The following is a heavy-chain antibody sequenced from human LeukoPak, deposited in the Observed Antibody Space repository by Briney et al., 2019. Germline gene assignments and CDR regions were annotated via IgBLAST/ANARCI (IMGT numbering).Heavy chain of an antibody. D-gene: IGHD2-2*01. CDR1: GFTFSSYA. Sequence: GGSLRLSCAASGFTFSSYAMSWVRQAPGKGLEWVSAISGSGGSTYYADSVKGRFTISRDNSKNTLYLQMNSLRAEDTAVYYCAKSQDIVVVPAAKYVPFYYYYGMDVWGQGTTVTVSS. CDR2: ISGSGGST. J-gene: IGHJ6*02. CDR3: AKSQDIVVVPAAKYVPFYYYYGMDV. V-gene: IGHV3-23*01.